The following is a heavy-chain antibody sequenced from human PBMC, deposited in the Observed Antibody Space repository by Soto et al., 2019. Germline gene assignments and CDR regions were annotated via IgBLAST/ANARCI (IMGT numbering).Heavy chain of an antibody. CDR3: ARDLGGSAEPL. J-gene: IGHJ4*02. Sequence: RXXVKVSCKASGGTFSSYAISWVRQAPGQGLEWMGGIIPIFGTANYAQKFQGRVTITADESTSTAYMELRSLRSEDTAVYYCARDLGGSAEPLWGQGTLVTVSS. CDR2: IIPIFGTA. V-gene: IGHV1-69*13. CDR1: GGTFSSYA. D-gene: IGHD3-10*01.